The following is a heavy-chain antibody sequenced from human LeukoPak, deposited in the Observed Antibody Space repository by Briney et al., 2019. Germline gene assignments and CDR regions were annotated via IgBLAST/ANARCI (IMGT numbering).Heavy chain of an antibody. J-gene: IGHJ5*02. CDR1: GYSISSGYY. CDR3: AKDSGSGQGRFGCSSTNCYGGGYNWFDP. Sequence: PSETLSLTCTVSGYSISSGYYWGWIRQPPGKGLEWIGSIYHSGSTYYNPSLKSRVTISVDTSKNQFSLKLSSVTAADTAVYYCAKDSGSGQGRFGCSSTNCYGGGYNWFDPWGQGTLVTVSS. D-gene: IGHD2-2*01. CDR2: IYHSGST. V-gene: IGHV4-38-2*02.